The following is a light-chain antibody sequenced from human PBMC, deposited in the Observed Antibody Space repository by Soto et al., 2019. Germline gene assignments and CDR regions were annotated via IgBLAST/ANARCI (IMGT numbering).Light chain of an antibody. CDR1: QTISSDY. Sequence: EIVLTQSPATLSLSPGERATLSCRASQTISSDYLAWNQHKPGQAPSLLIYGASTRAAGISARYSGGGSGTDFTLSISRLEPGDFAVYYCQQYGGLPYTFGQGTKLEIK. CDR3: QQYGGLPYT. CDR2: GAS. J-gene: IGKJ2*01. V-gene: IGKV3-20*01.